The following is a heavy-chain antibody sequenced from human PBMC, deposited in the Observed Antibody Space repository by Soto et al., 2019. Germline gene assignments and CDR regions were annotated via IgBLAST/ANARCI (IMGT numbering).Heavy chain of an antibody. CDR1: GGTFRTAA. D-gene: IGHD2-8*01. CDR3: ARDNDRPQLGGNYYYILDV. J-gene: IGHJ6*02. V-gene: IGHV1-69*12. Sequence: QVQLEQSGAEVKKPGASVKVSCKASGGTFRTAAISWVRQAPGQGLEWMGGIMTVFRTPDYAQKFQGRVTITADESTNTAYVQLSGLRSDHTAVYYCARDNDRPQLGGNYYYILDVWGQGTTITVAS. CDR2: IMTVFRTP.